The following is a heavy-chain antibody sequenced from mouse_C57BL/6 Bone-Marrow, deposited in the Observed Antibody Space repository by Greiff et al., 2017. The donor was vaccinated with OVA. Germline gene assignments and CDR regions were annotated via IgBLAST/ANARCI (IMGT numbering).Heavy chain of an antibody. CDR2: ISDGGSYT. D-gene: IGHD1-1*02. CDR1: GFTFSSYA. J-gene: IGHJ3*01. Sequence: EVHLVESGGGLVKPGGSLKLSCAASGFTFSSYAMSWVRQTPEKRLEWVATISDGGSYTYYPDNVKGRFTISRDNAKNNLYLQMSHLKSEDTAMYYCARPYGPWFAYWGQGTLVTVSA. V-gene: IGHV5-4*01. CDR3: ARPYGPWFAY.